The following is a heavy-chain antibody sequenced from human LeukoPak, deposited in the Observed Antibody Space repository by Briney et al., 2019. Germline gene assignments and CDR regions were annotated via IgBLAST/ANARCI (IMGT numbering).Heavy chain of an antibody. CDR2: ISSDGTST. D-gene: IGHD6-19*01. V-gene: IGHV3-74*01. CDR3: VRDVAVSGIDY. J-gene: IGHJ4*02. Sequence: PGGSLRLSCAASGFTFSNYWMHWVRQAPGKGLVWVSRISSDGTSTTYADSVKGRFTISRDNAKNTLYLQMNGLRAEDTAVYYCVRDVAVSGIDYWGQGSLVTVSS. CDR1: GFTFSNYW.